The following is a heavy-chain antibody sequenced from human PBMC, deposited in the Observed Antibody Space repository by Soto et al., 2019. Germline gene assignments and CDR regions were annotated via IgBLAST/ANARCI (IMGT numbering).Heavy chain of an antibody. D-gene: IGHD3-10*01. CDR2: VIPIFGTA. CDR3: ARGTDYYGSGSRYYYGMDV. V-gene: IGHV1-69*01. CDR1: GGTFSSYA. J-gene: IGHJ6*02. Sequence: QVQLVQSGAEVKKPGSSVKVSCKASGGTFSSYAISWVRQAPGQGLEWMGGVIPIFGTANYAQKFQGRVTITADESTSTAYMELSSLRSEDTAVYYCARGTDYYGSGSRYYYGMDVWGQGTTVTVSS.